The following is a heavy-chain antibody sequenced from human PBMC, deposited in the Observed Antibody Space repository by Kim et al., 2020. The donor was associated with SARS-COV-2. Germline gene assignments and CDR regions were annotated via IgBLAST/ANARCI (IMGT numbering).Heavy chain of an antibody. Sequence: GRTTDYAAPVKGEFTISRDDSKNTAYLQMTSLKSDDTALYYCATGTSVGGWGQGTRVTVSS. V-gene: IGHV3-15*08. D-gene: IGHD1-26*01. CDR3: ATGTSVGG. CDR2: GRTT. J-gene: IGHJ4*02.